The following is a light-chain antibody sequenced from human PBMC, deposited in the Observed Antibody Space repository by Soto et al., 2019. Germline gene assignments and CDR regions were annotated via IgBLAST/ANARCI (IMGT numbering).Light chain of an antibody. V-gene: IGKV1-12*01. CDR2: GAS. CDR3: QQANGFPAT. J-gene: IGKJ3*01. Sequence: DIQMTQSPSSVSASVGDRVTITCRASQGISTWLAWYQQKPGKAPKLLIYGASSLASGVPSRFSGSGSGKDFTLSISRLQTEDFATYYCQQANGFPATFGPGTKVDIK. CDR1: QGISTW.